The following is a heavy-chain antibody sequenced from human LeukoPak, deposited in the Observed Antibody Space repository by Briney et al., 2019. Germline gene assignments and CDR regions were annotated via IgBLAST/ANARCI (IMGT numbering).Heavy chain of an antibody. Sequence: GGSLRLSCAASGFSVSSNYMSWVRQAPGKGLEWVSVIYSSGGTSYVDSVNGRFSISRDDSKNTLYLQMNSLRAEDTAVYYCASLGGRSFYAFDIWGQGTMVTVSS. J-gene: IGHJ3*02. V-gene: IGHV3-53*01. CDR1: GFSVSSNY. CDR3: ASLGGRSFYAFDI. CDR2: IYSSGGT. D-gene: IGHD3-16*01.